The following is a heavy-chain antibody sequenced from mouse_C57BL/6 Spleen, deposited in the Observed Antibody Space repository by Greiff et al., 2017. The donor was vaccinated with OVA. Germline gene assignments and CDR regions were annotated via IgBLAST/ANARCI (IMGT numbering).Heavy chain of an antibody. CDR1: GYTFTDYN. V-gene: IGHV1-22*01. CDR2: INPNNGGT. Sequence: EVKLQQSGPELVKPGASVKMSCKASGYTFTDYNMHWVKQSHGKSLEWIGYINPNNGGTSYNQKFKGKATLTVNKSSSTAYMELRSLTSEDSAVYYCARSEYDYDYFDYWGQGTTLTVSS. CDR3: ARSEYDYDYFDY. J-gene: IGHJ2*01. D-gene: IGHD2-4*01.